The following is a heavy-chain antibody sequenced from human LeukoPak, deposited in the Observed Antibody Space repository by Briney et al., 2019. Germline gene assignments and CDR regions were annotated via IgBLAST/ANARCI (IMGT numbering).Heavy chain of an antibody. D-gene: IGHD3-22*01. V-gene: IGHV4-59*01. Sequence: ETLSLTCTVSGGSISSYYWSWIRQPPGKGLEWIGYIYYSGSTNYNPSLKSRVTISVDTSKNQFSLKLSSVTAADTAVYYCARVTRTRLIVEYYFDYWGQGTLVTVSS. CDR1: GGSISSYY. J-gene: IGHJ4*02. CDR2: IYYSGST. CDR3: ARVTRTRLIVEYYFDY.